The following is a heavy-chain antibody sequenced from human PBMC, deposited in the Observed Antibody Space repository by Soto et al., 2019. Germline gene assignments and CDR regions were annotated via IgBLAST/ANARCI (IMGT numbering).Heavy chain of an antibody. CDR3: ARDLGAGSSLLYYYYGMDV. D-gene: IGHD6-13*01. V-gene: IGHV1-46*01. J-gene: IGHJ6*02. CDR1: GYTFTSYY. CDR2: INPSGGST. Sequence: QVQLVQSGAEVKKPGASVKVSCKASGYTFTSYYMHWVRQAPGQGLEWMGIINPSGGSTSYAQKFQGRVTMTRDTSTSTVYMELSSLRSEDTAVYYCARDLGAGSSLLYYYYGMDVWGQGTTVTVSS.